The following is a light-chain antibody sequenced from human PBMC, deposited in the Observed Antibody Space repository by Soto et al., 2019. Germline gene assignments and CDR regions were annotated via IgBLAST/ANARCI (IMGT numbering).Light chain of an antibody. J-gene: IGLJ1*01. CDR3: CSYAGSSTPYV. Sequence: QSVLTQPASVSGSPGQSITISCTGTSSDVGSYNLVSWYQQHPGKAPKLMIYEGSKRPSGVSNRFSGSKSGNTASLTISGLQAEDEADYYCCSYAGSSTPYVFGTGTKLIVL. V-gene: IGLV2-23*01. CDR1: SSDVGSYNL. CDR2: EGS.